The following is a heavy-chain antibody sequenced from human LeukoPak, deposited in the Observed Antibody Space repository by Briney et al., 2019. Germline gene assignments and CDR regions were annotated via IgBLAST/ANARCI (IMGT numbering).Heavy chain of an antibody. J-gene: IGHJ4*02. V-gene: IGHV3-23*01. CDR3: AKDEAWRPAAD. Sequence: GGSLRLSCAPSGFTFTNYAMSWVRQAPGKGLEWVSSITGRGDSAYYADSVKGRFTISRDNSKDTLYLQMNSLRAEDTAIYFCAKDEAWRPAADWGQGTLVTVSS. CDR1: GFTFTNYA. CDR2: ITGRGDSA. D-gene: IGHD2-2*01.